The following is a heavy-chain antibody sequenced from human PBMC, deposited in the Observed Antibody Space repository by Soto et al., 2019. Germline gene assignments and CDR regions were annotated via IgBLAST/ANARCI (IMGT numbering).Heavy chain of an antibody. J-gene: IGHJ5*02. CDR2: ISAYNGNT. D-gene: IGHD4-4*01. CDR1: GYTFTSYC. Sequence: EASVKVSCKASGYTFTSYCISWVRQAPGQGLEWMGWISAYNGNTNYAQKLQGRVTMTTDTSTSTAYMELRSLRSDDTAVYYCARDSGTTVTTSWFDPWGQGTLVTVSS. CDR3: ARDSGTTVTTSWFDP. V-gene: IGHV1-18*01.